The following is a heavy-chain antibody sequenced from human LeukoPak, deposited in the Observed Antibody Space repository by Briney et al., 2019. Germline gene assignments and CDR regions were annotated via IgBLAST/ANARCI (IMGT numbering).Heavy chain of an antibody. D-gene: IGHD3-10*01. J-gene: IGHJ4*02. CDR3: AREYYYGSGTSGY. V-gene: IGHV1-2*04. CDR2: INPNSGGT. CDR1: GYTFTGYY. Sequence: ASVKVSCKASGYTFTGYYMHWVRQAPGQGLEWMGWINPNSGGTNYAQKFQGWVTMTRDTSISTAYMELSRLRSDDTAVYYCAREYYYGSGTSGYWGQGTLVTVSS.